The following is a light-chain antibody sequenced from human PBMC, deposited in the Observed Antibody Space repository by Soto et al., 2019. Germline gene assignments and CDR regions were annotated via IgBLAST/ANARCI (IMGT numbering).Light chain of an antibody. CDR1: QSLSNNIY. CDR3: QQFYSTPMT. CDR2: GAS. V-gene: IGKV3-20*01. J-gene: IGKJ1*01. Sequence: IGLTHSPGTLSLSAGERATLSCGASQSLSNNIYLAWYQQKNGQAPRLLIYGASSRATGIPDRFSGSGSGTDFNLTISSLQAEDVAVYYCQQFYSTPMTFGQGTRVDIK.